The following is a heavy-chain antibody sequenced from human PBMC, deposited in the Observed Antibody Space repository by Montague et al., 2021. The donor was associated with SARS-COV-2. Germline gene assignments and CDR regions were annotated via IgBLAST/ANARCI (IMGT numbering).Heavy chain of an antibody. D-gene: IGHD4-17*01. CDR3: ARGRTVTTFCSYYGMDV. V-gene: IGHV4-34*01. CDR1: GGSFSGYY. J-gene: IGHJ6*02. CDR2: INHSGST. Sequence: SETLSLTCAVYGGSFSGYYWSWIRQPPGKGLEWIGEINHSGSTNYNPSLKSRVTISVDTSKNQFSLKLSSLTAADTAVYYCARGRTVTTFCSYYGMDVWGQGTTVTVSS.